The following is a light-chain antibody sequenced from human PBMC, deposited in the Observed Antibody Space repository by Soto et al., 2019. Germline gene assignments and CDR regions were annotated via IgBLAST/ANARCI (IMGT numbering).Light chain of an antibody. CDR1: SSDVGGYKY. V-gene: IGLV2-14*01. CDR3: SSYTSSSTRV. J-gene: IGLJ1*01. CDR2: EVS. Sequence: QSALTQPASVSGSPGQSITISCTGTSSDVGGYKYVSWYQHHPGKAPKLMIYEVSNRPSGVSNRFSGSKSGNTASLTISGLQAEDEADYYYSSYTSSSTRVFGTGTKLTVL.